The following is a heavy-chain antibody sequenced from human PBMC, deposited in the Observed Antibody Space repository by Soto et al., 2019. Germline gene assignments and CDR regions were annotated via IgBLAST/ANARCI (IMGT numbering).Heavy chain of an antibody. CDR2: ITADGGT. J-gene: IGHJ3*02. V-gene: IGHV3-23*01. Sequence: EVQVLESGGGLVQPGGSLRLSCEGSGFTVSSHAMTWIRQAPGKGSEWVSTITADGGTYYADSVKGRFAMSRDTSESTLYLQMNSLGAEDTAAYYCAPHVSCSGGSCQYDAFAIRGQGTMVTVSS. CDR1: GFTVSSHA. D-gene: IGHD2-15*01. CDR3: APHVSCSGGSCQYDAFAI.